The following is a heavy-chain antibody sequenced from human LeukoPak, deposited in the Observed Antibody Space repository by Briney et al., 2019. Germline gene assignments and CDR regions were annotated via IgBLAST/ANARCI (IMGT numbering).Heavy chain of an antibody. D-gene: IGHD2-21*02. CDR2: IYYSGST. J-gene: IGHJ4*02. CDR1: GGSISSYY. V-gene: IGHV4-59*08. Sequence: SETLSLTCTVSGGSISSYYWSWIRQPPGKGLEWIGYIYYSGSTNYNPSLKSRVTISVDTSKNQFSLKLSSVTAADTAVYYCAGSEVVTAPPCPFDYWGQGTLVTVSS. CDR3: AGSEVVTAPPCPFDY.